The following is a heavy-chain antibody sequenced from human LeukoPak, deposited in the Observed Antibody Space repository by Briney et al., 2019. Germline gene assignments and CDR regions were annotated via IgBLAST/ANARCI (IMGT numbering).Heavy chain of an antibody. CDR1: GFIFSSYG. V-gene: IGHV3-30*18. D-gene: IGHD2-2*02. Sequence: PGGSLRLSCAASGFIFSSYGMHWVRQAPGKGLEWVAVISYDGSNKYYADSVKGRFTISRDNSKNTLYLQMNSLRAEDTAVYYCAKGDCSSTSCYTFDYWGQGTLVTVSS. CDR2: ISYDGSNK. CDR3: AKGDCSSTSCYTFDY. J-gene: IGHJ4*02.